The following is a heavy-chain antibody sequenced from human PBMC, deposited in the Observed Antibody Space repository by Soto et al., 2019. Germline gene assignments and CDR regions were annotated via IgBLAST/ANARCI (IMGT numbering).Heavy chain of an antibody. V-gene: IGHV6-1*01. D-gene: IGHD3-3*01. Sequence: SQTLSLTCAISGDSVSSNSAAWNWIRQSPSRGLEWLGRTYYRSKWYNDYAVSVKSRITINPDTSKNQFSLQLNSVAPEDTAVYYCAREPPWDFWSGPAPGYFDYWGQGTLVTVS. CDR1: GDSVSSNSAA. J-gene: IGHJ4*02. CDR2: TYYRSKWYN. CDR3: AREPPWDFWSGPAPGYFDY.